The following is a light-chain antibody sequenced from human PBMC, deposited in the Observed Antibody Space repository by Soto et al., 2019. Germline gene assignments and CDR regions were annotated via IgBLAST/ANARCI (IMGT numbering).Light chain of an antibody. J-gene: IGKJ1*01. CDR2: QAS. CDR1: QSISGW. CDR3: QQHNTYSRT. V-gene: IGKV1-5*03. Sequence: DIQITQSPPTLSASVGDRVTITCRASQSISGWLAWYQQKPGKAPNLLIYQASTLESGVPSRFSGSGSGTEFTLTISSLQPDDFATYHCQQHNTYSRTFGQGTKVDIK.